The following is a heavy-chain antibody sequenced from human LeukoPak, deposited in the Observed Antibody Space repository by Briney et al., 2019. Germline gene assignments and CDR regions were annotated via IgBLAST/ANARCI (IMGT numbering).Heavy chain of an antibody. CDR2: ISAHNGNT. CDR3: ARHFSSGWPLEALDV. D-gene: IGHD6-19*01. V-gene: IGHV1-18*01. CDR1: GFTFTTYA. J-gene: IGHJ3*01. Sequence: GASVKVSCKASGFTFTTYAFSWVRQAPGQGLEWMGWISAHNGNTNYAQKLQGRVTMTTDTSTNTAYMELRSLGFDDTAVYYCARHFSSGWPLEALDVWGQGTLVTVSS.